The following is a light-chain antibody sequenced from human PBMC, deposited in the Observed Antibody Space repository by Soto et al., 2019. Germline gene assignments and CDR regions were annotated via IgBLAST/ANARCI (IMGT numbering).Light chain of an antibody. CDR1: SSDVGGYNL. Sequence: QSALTQPASVSGSPGQSITISCTGTSSDVGGYNLVSWYQHHPGKAPKLLIYEGTKRPSGISHRFSGSKSGNTASLTISGLQPEDEADYSCCSYAGSNTFVFGSGTKLTVL. CDR2: EGT. V-gene: IGLV2-23*01. CDR3: CSYAGSNTFV. J-gene: IGLJ1*01.